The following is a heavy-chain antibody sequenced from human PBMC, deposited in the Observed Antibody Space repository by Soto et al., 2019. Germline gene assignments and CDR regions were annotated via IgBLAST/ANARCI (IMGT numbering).Heavy chain of an antibody. Sequence: QVQLVQSGAEVKTPGSSVKVSCKASGGTFGNYAISWVRQAPGQGLEWLGGTLPIFGTAKYAQKFQGRVTITEYRSTSTAYMELSSMTSEDTAVYYCVRESHEIVAVPATVMGPFTRFDPWGQGTLVTVSS. CDR3: VRESHEIVAVPATVMGPFTRFDP. CDR1: GGTFGNYA. D-gene: IGHD2-2*01. J-gene: IGHJ5*02. V-gene: IGHV1-69*06. CDR2: TLPIFGTA.